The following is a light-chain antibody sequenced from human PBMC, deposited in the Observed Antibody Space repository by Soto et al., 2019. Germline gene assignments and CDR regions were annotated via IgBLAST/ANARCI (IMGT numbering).Light chain of an antibody. Sequence: ENVLAQSPASLSLSPGERATLAFRASQSVSNYVAWYQQKTGQPPRILIYGASTRATGIPARFSGSGSRTEFTLTLSRLQSEDVEVHYCQQYNNSPRTFGQGTKVDIK. J-gene: IGKJ1*01. CDR2: GAS. V-gene: IGKV3-15*01. CDR1: QSVSNY. CDR3: QQYNNSPRT.